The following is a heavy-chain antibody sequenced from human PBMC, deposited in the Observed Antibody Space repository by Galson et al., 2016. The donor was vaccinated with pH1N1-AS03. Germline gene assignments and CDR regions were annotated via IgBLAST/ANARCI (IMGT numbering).Heavy chain of an antibody. CDR1: GFRFIDYW. Sequence: LRLSCAASGFRFIDYWMTWARQAPGKGLEWVANIDQDGSEKYYMDSVEGRFTISRDNAKNSLSLQMNSLRSEDTAVYYCTSGMVELDYWGQGTLVTVSS. CDR2: IDQDGSEK. J-gene: IGHJ4*02. CDR3: TSGMVELDY. D-gene: IGHD3-10*01. V-gene: IGHV3-7*01.